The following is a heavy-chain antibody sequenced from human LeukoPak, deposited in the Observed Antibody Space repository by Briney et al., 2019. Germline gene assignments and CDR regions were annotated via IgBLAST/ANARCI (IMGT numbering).Heavy chain of an antibody. Sequence: GESLKISCKGSGYSFTSYWIGWVRQMPGKGLEWMGIIYPGDSDTRYSPSFQGQVTISADKSISTAYLQWSSLKASDTAMYYCARLQAYSSGRYYYYYGMDVWGQGTTATVSS. V-gene: IGHV5-51*01. CDR1: GYSFTSYW. D-gene: IGHD6-19*01. CDR3: ARLQAYSSGRYYYYYGMDV. CDR2: IYPGDSDT. J-gene: IGHJ6*02.